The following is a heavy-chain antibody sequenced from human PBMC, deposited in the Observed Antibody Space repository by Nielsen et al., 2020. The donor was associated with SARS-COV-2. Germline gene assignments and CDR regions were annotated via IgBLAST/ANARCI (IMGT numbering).Heavy chain of an antibody. D-gene: IGHD6-19*01. CDR3: ARGPPWGAVAGTPQPFDY. CDR1: GGSFSGYY. J-gene: IGHJ4*02. V-gene: IGHV4-34*01. Sequence: GSLRLSCAVYGGSFSGYYWSWIRQPPGEGLEWIGEINHSGSTNYNPSLKSRVTISVDTSKNQFSLKPSSVTAADTAVYYCARGPPWGAVAGTPQPFDYWGQGTLVTVSS. CDR2: INHSGST.